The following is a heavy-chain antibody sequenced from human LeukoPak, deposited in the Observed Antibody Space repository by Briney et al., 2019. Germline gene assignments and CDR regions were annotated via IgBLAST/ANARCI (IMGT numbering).Heavy chain of an antibody. D-gene: IGHD2-15*01. CDR3: ARGLSAIVY. Sequence: PSETLSLTCAVYGGSFSGYYWSWIRLPPGKGLEWIGEINHSGSTNYNPPLKSRVTISVDTSKNQFSLKLSSVTAADTAVYYCARGLSAIVYWGQGTLVTVSS. CDR1: GGSFSGYY. V-gene: IGHV4-34*01. CDR2: INHSGST. J-gene: IGHJ4*02.